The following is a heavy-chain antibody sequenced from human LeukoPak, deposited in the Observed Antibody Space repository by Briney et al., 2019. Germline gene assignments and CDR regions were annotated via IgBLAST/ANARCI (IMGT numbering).Heavy chain of an antibody. D-gene: IGHD2-21*02. CDR1: GGSISSYY. CDR2: THYSGST. Sequence: SETLSLTCTVSGGSISSYYWSWHRQPPGKGLEYIGYTHYSGSTNYNPSLKSRVTISLDTSGNQFSLKLSSVTAADTAVYYCASGYCGGACQLGGVDMWGQGTMVTVSS. V-gene: IGHV4-59*01. J-gene: IGHJ3*02. CDR3: ASGYCGGACQLGGVDM.